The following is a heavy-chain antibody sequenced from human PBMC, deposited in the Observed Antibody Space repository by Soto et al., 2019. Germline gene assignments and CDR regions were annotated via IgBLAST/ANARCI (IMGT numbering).Heavy chain of an antibody. CDR2: ISSSGSTI. Sequence: GGSLRLSCAASGFTFSDYYMSWIRQAPGKGLEWVSYISSSGSTIYYADSVKGRFTISRDNAKNSLYLQMNSLRAEDTAVYYCARVRRIPDGLNDAFDIWGQGTMVTVSS. CDR1: GFTFSDYY. D-gene: IGHD2-2*02. CDR3: ARVRRIPDGLNDAFDI. V-gene: IGHV3-11*01. J-gene: IGHJ3*02.